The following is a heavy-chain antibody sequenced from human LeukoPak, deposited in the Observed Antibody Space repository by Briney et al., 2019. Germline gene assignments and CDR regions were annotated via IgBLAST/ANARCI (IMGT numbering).Heavy chain of an antibody. Sequence: GGSLRLSCAAPGFSFRTYTMHWGPQAPGKGLEWVALISYDGRIQFYADSVKGRFTISRDNSKNTLYLQVNSLGPEDTAVFYCARDLGSGWYPFDYWGQGTLVTVSS. CDR2: ISYDGRIQ. V-gene: IGHV3-30*04. CDR3: ARDLGSGWYPFDY. D-gene: IGHD6-19*01. J-gene: IGHJ4*02. CDR1: GFSFRTYT.